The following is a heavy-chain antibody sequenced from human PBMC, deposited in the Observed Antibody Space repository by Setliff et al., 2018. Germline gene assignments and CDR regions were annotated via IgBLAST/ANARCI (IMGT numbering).Heavy chain of an antibody. CDR1: GDSISGDY. D-gene: IGHD3-10*01. V-gene: IGHV4-59*08. CDR2: IHYSGST. J-gene: IGHJ4*02. Sequence: PSETLSLTCTVSGDSISGDYWSWIRQPPGKGLEWIGFIHYSGSTNYNPSLKSRVTISLDTPKNQFSLQLSSVTAADTAVYFCARQPSSGAYYNPRPYYFDYWGQGTLVTVSS. CDR3: ARQPSSGAYYNPRPYYFDY.